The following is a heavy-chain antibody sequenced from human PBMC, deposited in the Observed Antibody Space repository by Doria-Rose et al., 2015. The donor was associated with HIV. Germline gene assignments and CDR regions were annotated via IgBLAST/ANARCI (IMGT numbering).Heavy chain of an antibody. CDR1: GGSFSGYF. J-gene: IGHJ4*02. Sequence: GAGLLKPSETLSLTCAVYGGSFSGYFWTWIRQPPGKGLGWIGEMSPSGGTDYNPSLRSRVTISLDTSQYQVSLNLTSVTAADTALYFCARRGSMSSPPTYWGQGAMVTVSS. CDR3: ARRGSMSSPPTY. V-gene: IGHV4-34*01. D-gene: IGHD2-2*01. CDR2: MSPSGGT.